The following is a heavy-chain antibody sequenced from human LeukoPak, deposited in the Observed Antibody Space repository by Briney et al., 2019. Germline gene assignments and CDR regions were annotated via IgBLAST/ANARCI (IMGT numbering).Heavy chain of an antibody. CDR1: GFTFSSYN. V-gene: IGHV3-48*02. CDR3: ARDFGTFYYGSGGNFDY. D-gene: IGHD3-10*01. J-gene: IGHJ4*02. Sequence: PGGSLRLSCAASGFTFSSYNMNWVRQAPGKGLEWVSYISSSSSSIYYADSVKGRFTISRDNAKNSLYLQMNSLRDEDTAVYYCARDFGTFYYGSGGNFDYWGQGTLVTVSS. CDR2: ISSSSSSI.